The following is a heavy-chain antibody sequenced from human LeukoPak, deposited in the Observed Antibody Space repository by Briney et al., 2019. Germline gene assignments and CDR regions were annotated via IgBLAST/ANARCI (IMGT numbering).Heavy chain of an antibody. CDR1: GASLTGHY. CDR2: INHSGST. Sequence: PSETLSLTCTVSGASLTGHYWSWIRQPPGKGLEWIGEINHSGSTNYNPSLKSRVTISVDTSKNQFSLKLSSVTAADTAVYYCARVSTVTTSFDYWGQGTLVTVSS. D-gene: IGHD4-11*01. J-gene: IGHJ4*02. CDR3: ARVSTVTTSFDY. V-gene: IGHV4-34*01.